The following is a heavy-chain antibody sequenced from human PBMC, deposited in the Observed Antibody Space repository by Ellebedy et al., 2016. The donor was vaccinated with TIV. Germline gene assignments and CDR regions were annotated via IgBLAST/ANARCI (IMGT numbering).Heavy chain of an antibody. D-gene: IGHD4-23*01. Sequence: GSLRLSXTVSGGSVSRRSYYWSWIRQSPGKGLEWIGYIYSSGSTKYNPSLKSRLTISADTSKKHFSLKLNSATAADTAMYYCTYGINSDAFDVWGHGTMVTVSS. CDR2: IYSSGST. J-gene: IGHJ3*01. V-gene: IGHV4-61*03. CDR1: GGSVSRRSYY. CDR3: TYGINSDAFDV.